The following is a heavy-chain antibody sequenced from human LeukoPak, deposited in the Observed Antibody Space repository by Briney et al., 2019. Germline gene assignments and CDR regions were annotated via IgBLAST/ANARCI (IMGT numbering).Heavy chain of an antibody. D-gene: IGHD1-1*01. CDR2: ISGSGGTT. CDR3: AKGRNWNRNAFDI. J-gene: IGHJ3*02. V-gene: IGHV3-23*01. Sequence: GGSLRLSCAASGFTFSSYVMSWVRQAPGKGLEWVSAISGSGGTTYYADSVKGRFTISRDNSKNTLFLQMNSLRAEDTAVYYCAKGRNWNRNAFDIWGQGTMLTVSS. CDR1: GFTFSSYV.